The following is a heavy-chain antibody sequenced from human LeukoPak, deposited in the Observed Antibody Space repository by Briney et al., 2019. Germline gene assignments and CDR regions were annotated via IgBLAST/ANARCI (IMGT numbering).Heavy chain of an antibody. J-gene: IGHJ2*01. V-gene: IGHV4-39*07. CDR1: GGSISSSSYY. CDR2: IYYSGST. CDR3: ARDPVDQPYWFFDL. Sequence: SETLSLTCTVSGGSISSSSYYWGWIRQPPGKGLEWIGSIYYSGSTYYNPSLKSRVTISVDTSKNQFSLKLSSVTAADTAVYYCARDPVDQPYWFFDLWGRGTLVTVSS.